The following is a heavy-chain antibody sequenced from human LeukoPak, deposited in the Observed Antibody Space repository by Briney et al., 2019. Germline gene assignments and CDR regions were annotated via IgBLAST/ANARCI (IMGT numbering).Heavy chain of an antibody. D-gene: IGHD3-3*01. V-gene: IGHV3-30*02. Sequence: PGASLRLSFAASRFTLNTYGMHTVRQLPGKGLEWVVFIRYGESDTLYTDSVKGRFTISRDNSKNTLFLQMNSLRPEDTAIYYCAKDWSTDWSNWFDPWGQGTLVTVSS. J-gene: IGHJ5*02. CDR3: AKDWSTDWSNWFDP. CDR1: RFTLNTYG. CDR2: IRYGESDT.